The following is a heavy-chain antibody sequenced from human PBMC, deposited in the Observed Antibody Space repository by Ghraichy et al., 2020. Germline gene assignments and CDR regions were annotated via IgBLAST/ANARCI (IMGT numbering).Heavy chain of an antibody. CDR1: GFTFSSYG. CDR2: IWYDGSNK. Sequence: GGSLRLSCAASGFTFSSYGMHWVRQAPGKGLEWVAVIWYDGSNKYYADSVKGRFTISRDNSKNTLYLQMNSLRAEDTAVYYCASTISSPHGMDVWGQGTTVTVSS. CDR3: ASTISSPHGMDV. D-gene: IGHD2-2*01. V-gene: IGHV3-33*01. J-gene: IGHJ6*02.